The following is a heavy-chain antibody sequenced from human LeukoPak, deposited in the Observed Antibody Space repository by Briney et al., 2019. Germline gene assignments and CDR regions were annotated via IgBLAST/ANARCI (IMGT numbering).Heavy chain of an antibody. CDR2: IYYNGNT. V-gene: IGHV4-59*01. Sequence: SETLSLTCIVSGGSISSYPWSWIRQPPGKGLEWIGYIYYNGNTDYNPSPKSRVTISVDTSKNQFSLKLSSVAAADTAVYYCARVSSSSWYAPFDYWGQGTLVTVSS. CDR1: GGSISSYP. CDR3: ARVSSSSWYAPFDY. D-gene: IGHD6-13*01. J-gene: IGHJ4*02.